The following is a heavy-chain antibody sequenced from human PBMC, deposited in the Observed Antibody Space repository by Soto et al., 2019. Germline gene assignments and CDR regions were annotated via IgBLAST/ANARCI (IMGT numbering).Heavy chain of an antibody. Sequence: SQTLSLTCAISGDSVSSNSSAWNWIRQCPSRVLEWLGRTYYRSKWYNDYAVSVKSRITINPDTSKNQFSLQLNSVTPEDTAVYYCAREEGIAVAGTNYYYGMDVWGQGTTVTV. CDR1: GDSVSSNSSA. CDR3: AREEGIAVAGTNYYYGMDV. J-gene: IGHJ6*02. D-gene: IGHD6-19*01. V-gene: IGHV6-1*01. CDR2: TYYRSKWYN.